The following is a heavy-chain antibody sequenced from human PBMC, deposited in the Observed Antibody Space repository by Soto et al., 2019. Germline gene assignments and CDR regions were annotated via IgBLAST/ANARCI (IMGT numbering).Heavy chain of an antibody. D-gene: IGHD3-10*02. CDR1: GFTFSSYG. J-gene: IGHJ6*02. CDR3: AKGGIFGYYYYGMDV. CDR2: ISYDGSNK. Sequence: QVQLVESGGGVVQPGRSLRLSCAASGFTFSSYGMHWVRQAPGKGLEWVAVISYDGSNKYYADSVKGRFTISRDKSKNTRYLQMNSLRAEDTAVYYCAKGGIFGYYYYGMDVWGQGTTVTVSS. V-gene: IGHV3-30*18.